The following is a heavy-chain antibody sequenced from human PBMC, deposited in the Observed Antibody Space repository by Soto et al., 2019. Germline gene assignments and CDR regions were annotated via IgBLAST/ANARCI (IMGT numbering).Heavy chain of an antibody. CDR1: GGSISSGGYS. V-gene: IGHV4-30-2*01. CDR2: IYHSGST. D-gene: IGHD3-10*01. J-gene: IGHJ5*02. Sequence: SETLSLTCAVSGGSISSGGYSWSWIRQPPGKGLEWIGYIYHSGSTYYNPSLKSRLTISVDTSKNQLSLKLSSVTAADTAVYYCAITGDYYGSGSYYNGWFDPWSQGTLVTVSS. CDR3: AITGDYYGSGSYYNGWFDP.